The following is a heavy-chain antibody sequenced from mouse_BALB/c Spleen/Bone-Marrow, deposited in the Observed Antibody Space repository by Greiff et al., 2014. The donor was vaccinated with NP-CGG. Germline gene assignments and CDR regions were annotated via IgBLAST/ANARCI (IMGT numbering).Heavy chain of an antibody. CDR1: GYTFTDYT. Sequence: VQLKESGPELVKPGASVKISCKTSGYTFTDYTLHWVKQSHGKSLEWIGGVNPNIGGTSYNQRFKGKASLTVNKSSTTAYMELRSLTSEDSAVYYCARGRWYYWGQGTTLTVSS. D-gene: IGHD2-3*01. J-gene: IGHJ2*01. CDR3: ARGRWYY. CDR2: VNPNIGGT. V-gene: IGHV1-22*01.